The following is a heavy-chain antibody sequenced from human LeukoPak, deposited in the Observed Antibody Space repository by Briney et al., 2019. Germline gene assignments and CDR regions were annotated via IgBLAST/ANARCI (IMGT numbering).Heavy chain of an antibody. CDR1: GGSISSSSYY. D-gene: IGHD6-13*01. Sequence: SETLSLTCTVSGGSISSSSYYWGWIRQPPGKGLEWIGSIYYSGSTYHNPSLKSRVTISVDTSKNQFSLKLSSVTAADTAVYYCARARAAAAGPRSLYYYYYMDVWGKGTTVTVSS. CDR3: ARARAAAAGPRSLYYYYYMDV. CDR2: IYYSGST. J-gene: IGHJ6*03. V-gene: IGHV4-39*07.